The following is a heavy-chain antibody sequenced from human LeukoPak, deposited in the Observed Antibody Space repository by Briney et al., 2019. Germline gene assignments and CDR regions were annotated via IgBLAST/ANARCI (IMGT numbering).Heavy chain of an antibody. CDR2: ISGSDTGT. CDR3: AKDQLNRFCSGGSCSITHDY. D-gene: IGHD2-15*01. J-gene: IGHJ4*02. Sequence: GGSLRLSCAASGLTFSTYAMSWVRQAPGKGLEWVSAISGSDTGTYYADSVRGRFTISRDNSKNMLFLQMNSLRAEDTAVYYCAKDQLNRFCSGGSCSITHDYWGQGTLVTVSS. V-gene: IGHV3-23*01. CDR1: GLTFSTYA.